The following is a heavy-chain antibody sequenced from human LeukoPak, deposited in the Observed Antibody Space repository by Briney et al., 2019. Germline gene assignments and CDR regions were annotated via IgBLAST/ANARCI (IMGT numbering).Heavy chain of an antibody. CDR1: GFTFSSYE. CDR2: ISSSGSTI. CDR3: AQLGRNILTGYHDAFDI. V-gene: IGHV3-48*03. Sequence: QPGGSLRLSCAASGFTFSSYEMNWVRQAPGKGLEWVSYISSSGSTIYYADSVKGRFTISRDNAKNSLYLQMNSLRAEDTAVYYCAQLGRNILTGYHDAFDIWGQGTMVTVSS. D-gene: IGHD3-9*01. J-gene: IGHJ3*02.